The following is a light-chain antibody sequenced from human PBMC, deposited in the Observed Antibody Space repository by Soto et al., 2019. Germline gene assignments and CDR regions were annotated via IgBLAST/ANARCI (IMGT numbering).Light chain of an antibody. Sequence: QSVLTQPASVSGSPGQSITISCTGTTSDVGDYNHVSWYQQYPGKAPKLMIYEVSYRPSGVSNRFSGSKSGNTASLTISGLQPEDEADYYCNSHTSSSTPYVFGTGTKLTVL. CDR1: TSDVGDYNH. CDR3: NSHTSSSTPYV. CDR2: EVS. V-gene: IGLV2-14*01. J-gene: IGLJ1*01.